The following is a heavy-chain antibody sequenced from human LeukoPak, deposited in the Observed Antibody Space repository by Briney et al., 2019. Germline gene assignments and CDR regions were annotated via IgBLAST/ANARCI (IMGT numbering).Heavy chain of an antibody. V-gene: IGHV3-48*04. J-gene: IGHJ4*02. D-gene: IGHD3-22*01. Sequence: PGGSLRLSCAASGFIFSSYSMNWVRQAPGKGLEWGSYISSSSGAIYYADSVTGRFTISRDNAENSLYLQMNSLRAEDTAVYYCARGRYYDSRGYQADYWGQGTLVTVSS. CDR1: GFIFSSYS. CDR3: ARGRYYDSRGYQADY. CDR2: ISSSSGAI.